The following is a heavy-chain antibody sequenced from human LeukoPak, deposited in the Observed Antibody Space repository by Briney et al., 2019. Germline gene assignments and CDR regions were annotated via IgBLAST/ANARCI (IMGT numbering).Heavy chain of an antibody. CDR1: GFTFSNAW. CDR2: IKSKTDGGTT. Sequence: GGSLRLSCAASGFTFSNAWMSWVRQAPGKGLEWVGRIKSKTDGGTTDYAAPVKGRFTISRDDSKNTLYLQMNSLKTEDTAVYYCTTCSGGSCYGHAFDIWGQGTMVTVSS. D-gene: IGHD2-15*01. CDR3: TTCSGGSCYGHAFDI. V-gene: IGHV3-15*01. J-gene: IGHJ3*02.